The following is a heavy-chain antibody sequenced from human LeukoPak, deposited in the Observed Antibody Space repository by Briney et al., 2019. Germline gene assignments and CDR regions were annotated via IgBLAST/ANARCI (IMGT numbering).Heavy chain of an antibody. Sequence: GASVKISCKAFGDTFINMNWVRQAPGQGLEWMGWINTNPGNRTYVHAFRGRFVFSLNSSVNTASLQISSLRADDTVVYYCARADWVAWGQGTLVTVSA. CDR1: GDTFIN. J-gene: IGHJ4*02. CDR2: INTNPGNR. V-gene: IGHV7-4-1*02. D-gene: IGHD3-9*01. CDR3: ARADWVA.